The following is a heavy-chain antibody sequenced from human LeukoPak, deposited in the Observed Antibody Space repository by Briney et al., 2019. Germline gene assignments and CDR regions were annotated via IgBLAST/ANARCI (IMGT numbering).Heavy chain of an antibody. D-gene: IGHD2-8*02. V-gene: IGHV1-2*02. Sequence: ASVKVSCKASGYTFTGYYMHWVRQAPGQGLEWMGWINPNNGGTNYAQKFQDRVTMTLDTSISTGYMGLSRLRSDDTAIYFCARVDGGEWYYFDYWGQGTLVTVFS. CDR2: INPNNGGT. CDR3: ARVDGGEWYYFDY. J-gene: IGHJ4*02. CDR1: GYTFTGYY.